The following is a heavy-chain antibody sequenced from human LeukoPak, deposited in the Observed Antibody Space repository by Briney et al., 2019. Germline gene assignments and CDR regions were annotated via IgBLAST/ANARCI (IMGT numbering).Heavy chain of an antibody. D-gene: IGHD2-2*01. V-gene: IGHV4-30-2*03. Sequence: SETLSLTCAVSGGSISSGGYSWSWIRQPPGKGLEWIGYIYHSGSTYYNPSLKSRVTISVDTSKNQFSLKLSSVTAADTAVYYCARLYRGYCSSTSCLGNYYYGMDVWGQGTTVTVSS. CDR3: ARLYRGYCSSTSCLGNYYYGMDV. CDR1: GGSISSGGYS. CDR2: IYHSGST. J-gene: IGHJ6*02.